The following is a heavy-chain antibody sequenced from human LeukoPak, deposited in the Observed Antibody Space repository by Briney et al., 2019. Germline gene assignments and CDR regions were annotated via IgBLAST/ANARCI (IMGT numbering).Heavy chain of an antibody. CDR3: VRDLGHSRHYFEY. J-gene: IGHJ4*02. CDR1: GFIFSSFF. D-gene: IGHD2-15*01. Sequence: GGSLRLSCAASGFIFSSFFLNWVRLTPGRELGWVACISQDGSETFYMDSVRGRFTISRDNTEKSLYLQMNSLRADDTAVYFCVRDLGHSRHYFEYWGQGALVTVSS. V-gene: IGHV3-7*01. CDR2: ISQDGSET.